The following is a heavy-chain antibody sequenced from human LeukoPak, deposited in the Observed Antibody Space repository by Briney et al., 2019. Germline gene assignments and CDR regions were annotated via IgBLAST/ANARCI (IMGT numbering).Heavy chain of an antibody. CDR2: LTPGDGYT. Sequence: ASVKVSCKTSGYTFTSHKIQWLRQAPGKGLEWMGILTPGDGYTNQAQRFQGRVIMTRDLSTSTVYMELSSLTSEDTAVYYCARDFEWATDYWGQGSLVTVSS. CDR1: GYTFTSHK. J-gene: IGHJ4*02. D-gene: IGHD3-9*01. CDR3: ARDFEWATDY. V-gene: IGHV1-46*01.